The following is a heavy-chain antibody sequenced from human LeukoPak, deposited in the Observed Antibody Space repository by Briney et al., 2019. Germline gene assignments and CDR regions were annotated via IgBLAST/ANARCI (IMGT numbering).Heavy chain of an antibody. CDR3: AREGGPYRPLDY. V-gene: IGHV4-4*03. CDR1: GGSITNTNY. J-gene: IGHJ4*02. CDR2: VNLQGST. Sequence: PETLSLTCGVSGGSITNTNYWTWVRQPPGKGLERIGEVNLQGSTNYNPSLMGRVAIAVDTSENHISLQLTSVTAADTAVYYCAREGGPYRPLDYSGQGTLVTVSS.